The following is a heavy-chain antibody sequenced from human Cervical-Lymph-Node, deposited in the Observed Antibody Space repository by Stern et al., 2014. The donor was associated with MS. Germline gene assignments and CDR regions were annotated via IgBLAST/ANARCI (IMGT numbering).Heavy chain of an antibody. V-gene: IGHV4-59*01. CDR1: GGSISSSY. Sequence: QVRLQESGPGLVKPSQTLSLTCTVSGGSISSSYWSWIRQPPGKGLEWIGHIYYIGSTNYNPSLKSRVTISADTSRNQLSLKLSSVTAADTAVYYCARDSSDYSSRWENWFDPWGQGTLVTVSS. CDR3: ARDSSDYSSRWENWFDP. D-gene: IGHD6-13*01. CDR2: IYYIGST. J-gene: IGHJ5*02.